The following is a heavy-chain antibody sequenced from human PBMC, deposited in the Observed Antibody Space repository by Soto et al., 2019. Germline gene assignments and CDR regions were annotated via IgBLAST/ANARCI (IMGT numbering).Heavy chain of an antibody. CDR3: ARTYYYYGMDV. Sequence: PSDTLSLTCTVSGGSISSYYWSWIRQPPGKGLEWIGYIYYSGSTNYNPSLKSRVTISVDTSKNQFSLKLSSVTAADTAVYYCARTYYYYGMDVWGQGTTVTVSS. CDR2: IYYSGST. V-gene: IGHV4-59*01. J-gene: IGHJ6*02. CDR1: GGSISSYY.